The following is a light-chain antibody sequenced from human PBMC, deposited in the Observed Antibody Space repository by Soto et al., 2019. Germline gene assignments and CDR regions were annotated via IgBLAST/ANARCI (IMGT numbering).Light chain of an antibody. CDR3: GTWDTSLSVYV. Sequence: QSGLKQPPPVSAAPGQKVTIACSGSGSNIGNNYVSWYQQLPGTAPKLLIYDNNRRPSRIPDRFSGSKSGTSATLGITGLQTGDEADYYCGTWDTSLSVYVFGTG. CDR1: GSNIGNNY. J-gene: IGLJ1*01. V-gene: IGLV1-51*01. CDR2: DNN.